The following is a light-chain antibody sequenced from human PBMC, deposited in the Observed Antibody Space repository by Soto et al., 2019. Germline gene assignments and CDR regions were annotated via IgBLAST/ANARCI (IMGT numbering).Light chain of an antibody. J-gene: IGKJ1*01. Sequence: DIQMTQSPSTLSASVGDRVTMTSRAGQSISSWLAWYQQKPGKAPKLLIYKASSLESGVPSRFSGSGSGTEFTLTISSLQPDDFATFYCHHYNSYPWTFGQGTKVEI. CDR2: KAS. V-gene: IGKV1-5*03. CDR3: HHYNSYPWT. CDR1: QSISSW.